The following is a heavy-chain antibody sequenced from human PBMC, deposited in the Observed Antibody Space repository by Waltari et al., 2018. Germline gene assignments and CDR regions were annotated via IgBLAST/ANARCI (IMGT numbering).Heavy chain of an antibody. J-gene: IGHJ6*02. CDR1: GYTFTSYA. CDR2: INAGNGNT. Sequence: QVQLVQSGAEVKKPGASVKVSCKASGYTFTSYAMHWVRQAPGQRLEWMGWINAGNGNTKYSQKFQGRVTITTDESTSTAYMELSSLRSEDTAVYYCASHCSGGSCLSYYYYYGMDVWGQGTTVTVSS. CDR3: ASHCSGGSCLSYYYYYGMDV. D-gene: IGHD2-15*01. V-gene: IGHV1-3*01.